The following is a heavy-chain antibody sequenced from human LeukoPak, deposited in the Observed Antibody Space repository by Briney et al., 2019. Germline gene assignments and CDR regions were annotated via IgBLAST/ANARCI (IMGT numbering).Heavy chain of an antibody. V-gene: IGHV4-4*07. CDR2: IYTSGSP. D-gene: IGHD2-2*02. CDR3: ARGSEYCSSTSCYTRGDYYYYMDV. J-gene: IGHJ6*03. Sequence: SETLSLTCTVSGGSISSYYWSWIRQPAGKGLEWIGRIYTSGSPNYNPSLKSRVTMSVDTSKDQFSLKLSSVTAADTAVYYCARGSEYCSSTSCYTRGDYYYYMDVWGKGTTVTVSS. CDR1: GGSISSYY.